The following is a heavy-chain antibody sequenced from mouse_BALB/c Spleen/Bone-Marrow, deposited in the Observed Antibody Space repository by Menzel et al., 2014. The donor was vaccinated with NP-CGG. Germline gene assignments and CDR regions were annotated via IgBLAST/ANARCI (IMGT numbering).Heavy chain of an antibody. D-gene: IGHD2-3*01. CDR3: TRTYEYFDY. V-gene: IGHV1-69*02. CDR2: IYPSDNYT. J-gene: IGHJ2*01. Sequence: VQLQQSGAELVRPGASVKLSCETSGYTFTSYWINWVKQRPGQGLEWIGNIYPSDNYTNYNQKFKDRATLTVDISSTTAYMQLSSPTSEDSAVYYCTRTYEYFDYWGQGTPLTVSS. CDR1: GYTFTSYW.